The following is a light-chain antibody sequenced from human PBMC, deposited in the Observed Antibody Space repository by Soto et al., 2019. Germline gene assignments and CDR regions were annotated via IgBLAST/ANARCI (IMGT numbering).Light chain of an antibody. Sequence: DIHMTESPSSLSASVGDRVTITCRASQGISSYLNWYQQKPGKAPKLLIYAAYSLQSGVPSRFSGSGSGTDFTLTISSLQPEDFATYYCQQSYSTPPWTCGQGTKVDIK. CDR2: AAY. V-gene: IGKV1-39*01. J-gene: IGKJ1*01. CDR3: QQSYSTPPWT. CDR1: QGISSY.